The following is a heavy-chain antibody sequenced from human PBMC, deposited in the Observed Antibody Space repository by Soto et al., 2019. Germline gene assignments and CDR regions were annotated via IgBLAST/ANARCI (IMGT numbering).Heavy chain of an antibody. D-gene: IGHD4-17*01. J-gene: IGHJ1*01. CDR1: GGSMRIGGYS. V-gene: IGHV4-30-2*01. Sequence: TLSLTCAVSGGSMRIGGYSWSWIRKPPGKGLEWIGYIYHSGSTYYNPSLKSRVTISVDRSKNQLALNLSSVTAADTAVYYCASSGALIVDYGDYDCWKYFQHWGQGTLVTVSS. CDR3: ASSGALIVDYGDYDCWKYFQH. CDR2: IYHSGST.